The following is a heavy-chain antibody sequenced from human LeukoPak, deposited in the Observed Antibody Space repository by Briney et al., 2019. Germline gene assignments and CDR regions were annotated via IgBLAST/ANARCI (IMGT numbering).Heavy chain of an antibody. CDR1: GFTFSNAW. J-gene: IGHJ4*02. CDR2: IKSNPDGGAT. D-gene: IGHD3-9*01. CDR3: TTLSYDIHY. Sequence: GGSLRLSCAASGFTFSNAWMTWVRQAPGKGLEWVGRIKSNPDGGATEYAVPVKGRFTISRDDSKNTLYLQMNSLKAEDTAVYYCTTLSYDIHYWGQGTLVAVSS. V-gene: IGHV3-15*01.